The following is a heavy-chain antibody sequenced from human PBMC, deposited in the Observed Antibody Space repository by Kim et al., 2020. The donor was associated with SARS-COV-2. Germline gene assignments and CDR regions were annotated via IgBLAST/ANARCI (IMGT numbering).Heavy chain of an antibody. Sequence: GGSLRLSCVASGFTFSHHGMLWVRQAPGKGLEWVAVIWYDGTTKYYADSVKGRFTISRDNSKSTVYLQMNRLRAEDTAIYFCARGMTTASSYYCYYMDV. CDR3: ARGMTTASSYYCYYMDV. D-gene: IGHD4-17*01. CDR2: IWYDGTTK. V-gene: IGHV3-33*01. J-gene: IGHJ6*03. CDR1: GFTFSHHG.